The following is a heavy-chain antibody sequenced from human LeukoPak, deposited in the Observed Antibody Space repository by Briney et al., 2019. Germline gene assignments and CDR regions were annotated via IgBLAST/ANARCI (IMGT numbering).Heavy chain of an antibody. CDR3: ARDGVLPGEGMDV. V-gene: IGHV1-2*02. CDR1: GYTFTGYY. J-gene: IGHJ6*02. Sequence: ASVKVSCKASGYTFTGYYMHWVRQAPGQGLECMGWINPNSGGTNYAQKSQGRVTMTGDTSISTAYMELSRLRSDDTAVYYCARDGVLPGEGMDVWGQGTTVTVSS. CDR2: INPNSGGT. D-gene: IGHD3-10*01.